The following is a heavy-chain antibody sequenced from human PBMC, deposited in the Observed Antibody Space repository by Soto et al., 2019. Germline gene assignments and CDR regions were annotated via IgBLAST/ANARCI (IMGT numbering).Heavy chain of an antibody. J-gene: IGHJ5*02. CDR1: GYTFTNYD. V-gene: IGHV1-8*01. CDR2: MNPDSGNT. Sequence: QVQLVQSGAEVKKPGASVKVSCKASGYTFTNYDIHWVRQATGQGLEWMGWMNPDSGNTGQSKQLQGRVTMTRDTSISTAYMEISSLRSEDTAVYYCARGRFRRTWFDPWGQGTLVTVSS. CDR3: ARGRFRRTWFDP. D-gene: IGHD3-16*01.